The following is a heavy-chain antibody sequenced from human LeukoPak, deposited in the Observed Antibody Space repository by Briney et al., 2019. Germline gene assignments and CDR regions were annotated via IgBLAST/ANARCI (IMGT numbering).Heavy chain of an antibody. CDR1: GFTFRSYA. CDR3: ARDQRAAAGDY. V-gene: IGHV3-23*01. CDR2: ISGSGGST. J-gene: IGHJ4*02. D-gene: IGHD6-13*01. Sequence: GGSLRLSCAASGFTFRSYAMTWVRQAPGKGLEWVSLISGSGGSTYYADSVKGRFTISRDNSKNTLYLQMSSLRAEDTALYYCARDQRAAAGDYWGQGALVTVSS.